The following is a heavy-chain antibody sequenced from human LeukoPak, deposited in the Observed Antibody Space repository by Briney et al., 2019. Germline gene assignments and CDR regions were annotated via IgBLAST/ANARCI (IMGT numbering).Heavy chain of an antibody. Sequence: ESGPTLVNPTQTLTLTCTFSGFSLSTSGMCVSWIRQPPGKALEWLARIDWDDDKYYSTSLKTRLTISKDTSKNQVVITMTNMDPVDTATYYCARIPIVGATIDYWGQGTLVTVSS. J-gene: IGHJ4*02. CDR2: IDWDDDK. CDR3: ARIPIVGATIDY. D-gene: IGHD1-26*01. V-gene: IGHV2-70*11. CDR1: GFSLSTSGMC.